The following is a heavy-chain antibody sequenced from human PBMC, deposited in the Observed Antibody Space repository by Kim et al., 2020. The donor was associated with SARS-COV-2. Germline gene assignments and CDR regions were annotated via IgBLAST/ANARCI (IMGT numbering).Heavy chain of an antibody. CDR3: ARARGAGSSSSLYYFDY. Sequence: KSRVTMAVDTSKNQFSLRLSSVTAADTAVYYCARARGAGSSSSLYYFDYWGQGTLVTVSS. D-gene: IGHD6-6*01. J-gene: IGHJ4*02. V-gene: IGHV4-4*06.